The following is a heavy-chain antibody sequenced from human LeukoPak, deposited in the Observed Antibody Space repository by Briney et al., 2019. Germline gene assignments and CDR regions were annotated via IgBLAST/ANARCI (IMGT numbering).Heavy chain of an antibody. V-gene: IGHV5-51*01. Sequence: GESLKISCKGSGYSFTSYWIGWVRQMPGKGLEWMGIIHPGDSETRYSPSFQGQVTISADKSISTVYLQWSSLKASDSAIYHCARRDYGPPDYWGQGTLVTVSS. J-gene: IGHJ4*02. CDR1: GYSFTSYW. D-gene: IGHD4-17*01. CDR3: ARRDYGPPDY. CDR2: IHPGDSET.